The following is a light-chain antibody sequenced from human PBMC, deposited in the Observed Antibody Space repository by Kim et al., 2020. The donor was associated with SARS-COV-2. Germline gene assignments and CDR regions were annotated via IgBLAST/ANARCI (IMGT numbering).Light chain of an antibody. CDR3: QTWGTGMGV. J-gene: IGLJ3*02. CDR1: SGYSSYA. Sequence: QLVLTQSPSASASLGASVKLTCTLSSGYSSYAITWHQQQPEKGPRYLMKVNSDGSHSKGDGIPDRFSGSSSGAGRYLTISSLQSEDEADYYCQTWGTGMGVFGGGTQLTVL. V-gene: IGLV4-69*01. CDR2: VNSDGSH.